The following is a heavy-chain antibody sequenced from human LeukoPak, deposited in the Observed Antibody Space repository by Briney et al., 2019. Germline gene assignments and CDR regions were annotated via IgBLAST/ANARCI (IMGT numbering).Heavy chain of an antibody. Sequence: GGSLRLSCAASGFTFSSYAMHWVRQAPGKGLEWVAVISYDGSNKYYADSVKGRFTISRDNSKNTLYLQMNSLRAEDTAVYYCARGGAYSSSWYVDYWGQGTLVTVSS. CDR3: ARGGAYSSSWYVDY. D-gene: IGHD6-13*01. V-gene: IGHV3-30*04. CDR2: ISYDGSNK. J-gene: IGHJ4*02. CDR1: GFTFSSYA.